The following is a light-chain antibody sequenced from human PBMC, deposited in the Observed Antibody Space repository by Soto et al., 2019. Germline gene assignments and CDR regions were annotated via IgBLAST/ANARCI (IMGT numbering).Light chain of an antibody. V-gene: IGLV2-14*03. Sequence: QSALTQPSSMSGSPGQSITISCTGTSSDIGAYEHVSWYQQRPGRAPKVLIYDVRIRPSGVPDRFSGSTSGNTASLTVSGLQAEDEANYYCSSYTGTNVIFGGGTKLTVL. CDR3: SSYTGTNVI. CDR2: DVR. J-gene: IGLJ2*01. CDR1: SSDIGAYEH.